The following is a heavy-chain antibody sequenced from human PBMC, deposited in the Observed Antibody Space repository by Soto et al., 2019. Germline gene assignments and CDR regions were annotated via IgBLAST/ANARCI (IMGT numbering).Heavy chain of an antibody. J-gene: IGHJ3*02. CDR3: ARATTAVERAFDI. CDR2: ITSSAGII. Sequence: GGSLRLSCAASGFIFSSYSMNWVRQAPGKGLEWVSFITSSAGIIYYADSVKGRFTLSRDNARSSLYLQMNSLRAEDTAVYYCARATTAVERAFDIWGQGTMVTVSS. CDR1: GFIFSSYS. D-gene: IGHD1-1*01. V-gene: IGHV3-48*01.